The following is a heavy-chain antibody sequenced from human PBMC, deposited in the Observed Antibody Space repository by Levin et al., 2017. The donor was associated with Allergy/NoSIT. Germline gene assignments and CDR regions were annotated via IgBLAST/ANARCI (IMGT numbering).Heavy chain of an antibody. CDR2: IYNSGKT. Sequence: SETLSLTCTVSDDSIRSYYWNWIRQPPGRGLEWIGYIYNSGKTNYNPSLKSRVTISVDTSKNQFFLKLNSVTAADTAVYYCARAKGYSSSRYYYQGMDVWGQGTTVTVS. CDR1: DDSIRSYY. CDR3: ARAKGYSSSRYYYQGMDV. J-gene: IGHJ6*02. D-gene: IGHD6-13*01. V-gene: IGHV4-59*01.